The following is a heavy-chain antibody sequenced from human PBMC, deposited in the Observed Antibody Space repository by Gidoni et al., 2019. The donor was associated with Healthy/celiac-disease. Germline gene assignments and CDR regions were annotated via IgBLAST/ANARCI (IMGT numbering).Heavy chain of an antibody. J-gene: IGHJ4*02. Sequence: EVQLLVSGGGLVQPGGSLRLSCAASGFPFSSHAMGWVRQAPGKGLEWVGAISGSGGSKYYADYVKGRFTISRDNYKNTLYLQMNSLRAEDTAVYYCAKVVEDVVVIAADYFDYWGQGTLVTVSS. D-gene: IGHD2-15*01. CDR3: AKVVEDVVVIAADYFDY. CDR1: GFPFSSHA. V-gene: IGHV3-23*01. CDR2: ISGSGGSK.